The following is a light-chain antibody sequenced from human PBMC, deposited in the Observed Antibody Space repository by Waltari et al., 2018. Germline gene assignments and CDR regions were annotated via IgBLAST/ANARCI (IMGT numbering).Light chain of an antibody. V-gene: IGLV2-8*01. CDR3: SSFAGSNDFVI. Sequence: QSALTQPPSASGSPGQSVTISCTGTRRDVGGYNSVSWYQHHPGKAPKLLISEVTKRPSGVPVRFSGSKSDNTASLTVSGLQADDEAIYYCSSFAGSNDFVIFGGGTNLTVL. CDR2: EVT. CDR1: RRDVGGYNS. J-gene: IGLJ2*01.